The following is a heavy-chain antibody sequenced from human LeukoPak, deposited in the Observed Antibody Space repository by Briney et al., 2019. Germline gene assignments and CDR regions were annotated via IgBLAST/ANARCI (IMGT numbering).Heavy chain of an antibody. V-gene: IGHV3-74*01. D-gene: IGHD6-19*01. CDR3: AKGQWLVRIDFFDY. J-gene: IGHJ4*02. Sequence: GGSLRLSCAASGFTFSSYWMHWVRQAPGKGLVWVSRINSDGSSTSYADSVKGRFTISRDNSKNTLYLQMNSLRAEDTAVYYCAKGQWLVRIDFFDYWGQGTLVTVSS. CDR2: INSDGSST. CDR1: GFTFSSYW.